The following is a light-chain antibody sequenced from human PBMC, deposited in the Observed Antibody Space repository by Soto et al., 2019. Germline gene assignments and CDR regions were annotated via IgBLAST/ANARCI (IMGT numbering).Light chain of an antibody. CDR3: QQYNTYSWT. Sequence: DIQMTQAPSTLSAWVGDRFTISCGASRSISVWLAWYQQKPGKAPKLLISDASSLESGIPSRFSGSGSGTEFTLTISSLHPDDFATYYCQQYNTYSWTFGQGTKVDIK. J-gene: IGKJ1*01. CDR1: RSISVW. V-gene: IGKV1-5*01. CDR2: DAS.